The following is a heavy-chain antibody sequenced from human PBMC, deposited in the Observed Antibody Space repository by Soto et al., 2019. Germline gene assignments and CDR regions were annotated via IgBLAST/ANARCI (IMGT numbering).Heavy chain of an antibody. CDR2: FDPEDGET. CDR1: GYTLTELS. CDR3: ATWFRWDDAFDI. V-gene: IGHV1-24*01. Sequence: APVKVSCKVSGYTLTELSMHWVRQAPGKGLEWMGGFDPEDGETIYAQKFQGRVTMTEDTSTDTAYMELSSLRSEDTAVYYCATWFRWDDAFDIWGQGTMVTVSS. D-gene: IGHD1-26*01. J-gene: IGHJ3*02.